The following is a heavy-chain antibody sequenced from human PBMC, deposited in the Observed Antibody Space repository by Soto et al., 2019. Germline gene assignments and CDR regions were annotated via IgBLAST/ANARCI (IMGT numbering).Heavy chain of an antibody. CDR2: INHSVIT. Sequence: SETLSLTCAVYCGSFSGYYWSWIRQPPGNGLYCIGEINHSVITNXXPSLKSRXXISVDTSKNHXSLKLXSVTAAYTALXYCARGFRGSSSNLDYWVQGTLVTVSS. V-gene: IGHV4-34*01. CDR1: CGSFSGYY. D-gene: IGHD6-6*01. J-gene: IGHJ4*02. CDR3: ARGFRGSSSNLDY.